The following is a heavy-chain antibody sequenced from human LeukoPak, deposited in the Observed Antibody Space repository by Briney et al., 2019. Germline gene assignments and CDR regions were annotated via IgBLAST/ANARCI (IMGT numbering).Heavy chain of an antibody. CDR1: GGTFSSYA. J-gene: IGHJ4*02. D-gene: IGHD5-24*01. CDR3: ASRHKWLQPRGGEFDY. Sequence: SVKVSCKASGGTFSSYAISWVRQAPGQGLEWMGGIIPIFGTANYAQKFQGRVTITADESTSTAYMELSSLRSEDTAVYYCASRHKWLQPRGGEFDYWGQGTLVTVSS. V-gene: IGHV1-69*13. CDR2: IIPIFGTA.